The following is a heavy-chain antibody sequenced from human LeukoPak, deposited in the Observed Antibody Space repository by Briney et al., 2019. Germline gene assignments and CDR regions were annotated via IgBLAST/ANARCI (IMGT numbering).Heavy chain of an antibody. CDR3: ARGGGNSSIRP. J-gene: IGHJ5*02. CDR1: GGPISSYY. Sequence: SETLSLTCTVSGGPISSYYWSWIRQPPGKGLEWIGYIYYSGSTNYNPSLKSRVTISVDTSKNQFSLKLSSVTAADTAVYYCARGGGNSSIRPWGQGTLVTVSS. CDR2: IYYSGST. V-gene: IGHV4-59*08. D-gene: IGHD4-23*01.